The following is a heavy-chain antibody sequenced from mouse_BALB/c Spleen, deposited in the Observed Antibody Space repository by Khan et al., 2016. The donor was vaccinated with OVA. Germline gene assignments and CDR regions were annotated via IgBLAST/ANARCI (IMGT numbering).Heavy chain of an antibody. CDR3: ARSGQLGLRGGFTY. D-gene: IGHD3-2*01. J-gene: IGHJ3*01. V-gene: IGHV1-4*01. Sequence: QVQLKQSGAELARPGASVKMSCKTSGYTFTTYTLHWVKQRPGRSLEWIGYINLSNDYTNYNQKFKDKSTLTADKSSSTAYMQLSSLTSEDSAVYYCARSGQLGLRGGFTYWGQGTLVTVSA. CDR1: GYTFTTYT. CDR2: INLSNDYT.